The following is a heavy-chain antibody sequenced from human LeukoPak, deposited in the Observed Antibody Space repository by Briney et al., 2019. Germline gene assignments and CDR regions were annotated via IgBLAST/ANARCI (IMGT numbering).Heavy chain of an antibody. CDR2: ITLNSGDT. CDR3: ARDRGSTWWGGSDY. V-gene: IGHV1-2*02. J-gene: IGHJ4*02. CDR1: GFTFSDYS. D-gene: IGHD6-13*01. Sequence: GASVKVSCKASGFTFSDYSMHWVRQRQAPGQGLEWMGWITLNSGDTNYEQRFQGRVTLTRDTSINTVYMEMNTLTSDDTAVYYCARDRGSTWWGGSDYWGQGTLVTVSS.